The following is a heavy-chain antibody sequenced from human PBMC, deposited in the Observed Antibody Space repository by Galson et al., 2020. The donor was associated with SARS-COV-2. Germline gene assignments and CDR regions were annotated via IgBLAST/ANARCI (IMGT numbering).Heavy chain of an antibody. J-gene: IGHJ4*02. CDR3: ARATHSSGYYGTHFDY. CDR2: IYYGGST. V-gene: IGHV4-59*01. D-gene: IGHD3-22*01. CDR1: GGSINGYY. Sequence: ETSETLSLTCTVSGGSINGYYWNWIRQPPGKGLEWIGHIYYGGSTNYNPSLKSRVTISLDTSKNQFSLKLSSVTAADTAVYYCARATHSSGYYGTHFDYWGQGTLVTVSS.